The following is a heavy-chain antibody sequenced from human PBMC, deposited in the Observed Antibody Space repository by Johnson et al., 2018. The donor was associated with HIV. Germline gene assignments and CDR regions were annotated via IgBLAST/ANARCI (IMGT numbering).Heavy chain of an antibody. Sequence: QVQLVESGGGLVKPGGSLRLSCAASGFSFSDYYMSWIRQTPGKGLEWVSYISSSGTTVYYADSVKGRFSISRDNSKNTLYLQMNSLRAEDTAVYYCARGEDGVDAFDIWGQGTMVTVSS. CDR3: ARGEDGVDAFDI. V-gene: IGHV3-11*04. CDR1: GFSFSDYY. J-gene: IGHJ3*02. CDR2: ISSSGTTV. D-gene: IGHD4-17*01.